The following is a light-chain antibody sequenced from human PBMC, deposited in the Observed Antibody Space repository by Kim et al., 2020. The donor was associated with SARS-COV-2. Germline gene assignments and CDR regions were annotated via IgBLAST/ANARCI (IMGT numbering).Light chain of an antibody. CDR2: DAS. CDR1: QSISTW. V-gene: IGKV1-5*01. J-gene: IGKJ2*01. CDR3: QQHNTYPYT. Sequence: SASVGDRVTITCRASQSISTWLAWYQKKPGKAPNLLIYDASSLESGVPSRFSGSGSGTEFTLTISSLQPDDFATYYCQQHNTYPYTFGQGTKLEI.